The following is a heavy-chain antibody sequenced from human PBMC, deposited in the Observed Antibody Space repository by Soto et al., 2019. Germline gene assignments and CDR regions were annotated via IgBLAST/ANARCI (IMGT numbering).Heavy chain of an antibody. Sequence: ASVKVSCKASGYTFSSHDINWVRQATGQGLEWMGWMNPNTGNTGYEQKFQGRLTMTRNTSISTAYMELRSLRSEDTAVYYCARGAGHDLEDYWGQGTLVTVSS. V-gene: IGHV1-8*01. J-gene: IGHJ4*02. D-gene: IGHD1-1*01. CDR3: ARGAGHDLEDY. CDR2: MNPNTGNT. CDR1: GYTFSSHD.